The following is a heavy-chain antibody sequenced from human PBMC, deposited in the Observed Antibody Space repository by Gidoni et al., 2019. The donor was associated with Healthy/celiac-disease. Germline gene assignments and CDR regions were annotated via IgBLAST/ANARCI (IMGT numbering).Heavy chain of an antibody. V-gene: IGHV3-23*01. J-gene: IGHJ4*01. Sequence: EVQLLESGGGLVQPGGSLRLSCAAPGFTFSSYAMGWVSQAQGKGLEWVAAISGGGGSTYYEDSVKGRFTISRDNSKNKMDMQMNRLRAEDTAVYYCAKNNDGDFDDWGQGTMVTVSS. CDR3: AKNNDGDFDD. CDR2: ISGGGGST. D-gene: IGHD1-1*01. CDR1: GFTFSSYA.